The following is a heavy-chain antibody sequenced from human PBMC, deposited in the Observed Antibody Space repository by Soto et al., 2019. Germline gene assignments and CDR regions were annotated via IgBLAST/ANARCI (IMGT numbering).Heavy chain of an antibody. D-gene: IGHD2-15*01. J-gene: IGHJ6*02. CDR1: GFTFSNYA. V-gene: IGHV3-30-3*01. CDR2: ISYDGSNK. Sequence: PGGSLRLSCAASGFTFSNYAIHWVRQAPGKGLEWVAVISYDGSNKYHTDSVKGRFIISRDNSENTLYLQMSSLRAEDTAVYYCARDYSYQRSMDVWGQGTTVTVSS. CDR3: ARDYSYQRSMDV.